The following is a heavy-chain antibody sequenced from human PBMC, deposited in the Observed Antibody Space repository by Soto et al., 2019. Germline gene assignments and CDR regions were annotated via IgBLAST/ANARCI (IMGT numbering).Heavy chain of an antibody. CDR1: GYTFTTYW. D-gene: IGHD2-2*01. CDR3: ARQGYCSTTSCNWDFDY. J-gene: IGHJ4*02. Sequence: PGESLKISCKGTGYTFTTYWITWVRQMPGKDLEWMGRIDPSDSYTEYSPSFQGHVTISADKSISTAYLQWSSLKASDTAMYYCARQGYCSTTSCNWDFDYWGQGTLVTVSS. V-gene: IGHV5-10-1*01. CDR2: IDPSDSYT.